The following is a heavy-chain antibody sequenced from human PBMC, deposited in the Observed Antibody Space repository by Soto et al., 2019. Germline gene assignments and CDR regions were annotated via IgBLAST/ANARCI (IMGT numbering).Heavy chain of an antibody. CDR2: IDLSGTTT. J-gene: IGHJ4*02. CDR3: TKDRVTDGFYSFDY. Sequence: QWLESGGDLGQPGGSVRLSCVPSGFSFIDYSINCVRQAPGKGIEWVSFIDLSGTTTYYSDSVMGRFTILQDNSMNTVYQQINSLTVEDAAVYYCTKDRVTDGFYSFDYWGQGALVTVSS. V-gene: IGHV3-23*02. D-gene: IGHD2-15*01. CDR1: GFSFIDYS.